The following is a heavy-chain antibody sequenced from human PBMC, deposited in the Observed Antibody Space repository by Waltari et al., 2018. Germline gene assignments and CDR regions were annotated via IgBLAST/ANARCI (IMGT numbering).Heavy chain of an antibody. D-gene: IGHD6-19*01. CDR1: GGSIRSGRYS. CDR3: ARDPLYSSGWYPDDAFDI. CDR2: IYTSGST. J-gene: IGHJ3*02. Sequence: QVQLQESGPGLVKPSQTLSLTCTVSGGSIRSGRYSWSWIRQPAGQGLEWIGRIYTSGSTNYNPALKSRVTISVDTSKNQFSLKLSAVTAADTAVYYCARDPLYSSGWYPDDAFDIWGQGTMVTVSS. V-gene: IGHV4-61*02.